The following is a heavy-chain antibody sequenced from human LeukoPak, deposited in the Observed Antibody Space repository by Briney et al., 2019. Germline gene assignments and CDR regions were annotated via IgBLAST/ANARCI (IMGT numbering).Heavy chain of an antibody. J-gene: IGHJ5*02. CDR3: ARIRGRWFDP. V-gene: IGHV4-39*07. CDR2: IYYSGNT. Sequence: SETLSLTCTVSGGSIFSSNSYWGWIRQPPGKGLEWIGSIYYSGNTYYNPSLKSRVTISVDTSKNQFSLKLSSVTAADTAVYYCARIRGRWFDPWGQGTLVTVSS. CDR1: GGSIFSSNSY.